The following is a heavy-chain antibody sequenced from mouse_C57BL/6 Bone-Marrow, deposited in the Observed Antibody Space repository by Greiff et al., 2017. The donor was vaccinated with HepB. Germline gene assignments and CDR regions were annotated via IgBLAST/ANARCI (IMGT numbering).Heavy chain of an antibody. J-gene: IGHJ2*01. V-gene: IGHV1-50*01. Sequence: QVQLQQPGAELVKPGASVKLSCKASGYTFTSYWMQWVKQRPGQGLEWIGEIDPSDSYTNYNQKFKGKATLTVDTSSSTAYMQLSSLTSEDSAVYYCAYEYDYWGQGTTLTVSS. D-gene: IGHD2-3*01. CDR3: AYEYDY. CDR2: IDPSDSYT. CDR1: GYTFTSYW.